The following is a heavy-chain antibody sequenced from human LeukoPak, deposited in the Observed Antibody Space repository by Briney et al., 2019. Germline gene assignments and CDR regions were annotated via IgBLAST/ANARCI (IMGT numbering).Heavy chain of an antibody. D-gene: IGHD5-24*01. V-gene: IGHV3-23*01. Sequence: GGSLRLSCAASGFTFSSHAMSWVRQAPGKGLEWVSALSGSGGSTYYADSVKGRFTITRDNSKNTLYLQMNSLRAEDTAVYFCAKQIWLQVSFAYWGQGTLVTVSS. CDR3: AKQIWLQVSFAY. CDR1: GFTFSSHA. J-gene: IGHJ4*02. CDR2: LSGSGGST.